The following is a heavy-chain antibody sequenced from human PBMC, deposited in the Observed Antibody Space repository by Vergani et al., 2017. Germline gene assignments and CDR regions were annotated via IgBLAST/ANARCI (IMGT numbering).Heavy chain of an antibody. D-gene: IGHD1-26*01. J-gene: IGHJ4*02. Sequence: QVQLQESGPGLVKPSETLSLTCTVSGGSISSYYWSWIRQPPGKGLEWIGYIYYSGSTYYNPSLKSRVTISVDTSKNQFSLKLSSVTAADTAVYYCARGGELPFDYWGQGTLVTVSS. CDR2: IYYSGST. V-gene: IGHV4-59*08. CDR1: GGSISSYY. CDR3: ARGGELPFDY.